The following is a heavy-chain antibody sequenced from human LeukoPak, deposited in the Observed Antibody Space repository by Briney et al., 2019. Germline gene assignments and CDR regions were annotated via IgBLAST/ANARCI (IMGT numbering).Heavy chain of an antibody. D-gene: IGHD3-10*01. CDR3: ARDFALLWFGERGAFDI. CDR1: GYTFTGYY. Sequence: ASVKVSCKASGYTFTGYYMHWVRQAPGQGLEWMGWINPNSGGTNYAQKFQGRVTMTRDTSISTAYMELSRLRSDDTAVYYCARDFALLWFGERGAFDIWGQGTMVTVSS. V-gene: IGHV1-2*02. J-gene: IGHJ3*02. CDR2: INPNSGGT.